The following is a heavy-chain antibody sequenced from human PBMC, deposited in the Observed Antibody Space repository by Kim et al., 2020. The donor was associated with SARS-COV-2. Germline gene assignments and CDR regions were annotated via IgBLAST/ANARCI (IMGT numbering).Heavy chain of an antibody. J-gene: IGHJ6*02. CDR1: GFTFSNAW. V-gene: IGHV3-15*01. CDR2: IKSKTDGGTT. D-gene: IGHD6-13*01. CDR3: TTDFGTYSSSWYFYYGMDV. Sequence: GGSLRLSCAASGFTFSNAWMSWVRQAPGKGLEWVCRIKSKTDGGTTDYAAPVKGRFTISRDDSKNTLYLQMNSLKTEDTAVYYCTTDFGTYSSSWYFYYGMDVWGQGTTVTVSS.